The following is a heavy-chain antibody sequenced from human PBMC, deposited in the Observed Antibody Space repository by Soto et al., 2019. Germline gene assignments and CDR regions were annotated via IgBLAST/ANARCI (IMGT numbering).Heavy chain of an antibody. J-gene: IGHJ4*02. CDR1: GGTFSSYA. V-gene: IGHV1-69*12. CDR3: ARDGGVYDYSPFDY. D-gene: IGHD4-4*01. CDR2: IIPIFGTA. Sequence: QVQLVQSGAEVKKPGSSVKVSCKASGGTFSSYAISWVRQAPGQGLEWMGGIIPIFGTADYAQKFPGRVTITADESTSTAYMEVSSLRSEDTAVYYCARDGGVYDYSPFDYWGQGTLVTVSS.